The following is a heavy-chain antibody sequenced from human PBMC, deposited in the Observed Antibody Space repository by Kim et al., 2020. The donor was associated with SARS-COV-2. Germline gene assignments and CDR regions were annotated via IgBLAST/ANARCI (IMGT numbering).Heavy chain of an antibody. V-gene: IGHV3-20*04. D-gene: IGHD6-13*01. Sequence: GGSLRLSCITSGYTFYDYAMTWVRQRPEKGLEWVSGITRAGGTIEYADAVRGRFSISRDNAKNTLYLQMSTLRPEDTGIYYCAKDVSHELGAIGYWSLG. CDR3: AKDVSHELGAIGY. CDR2: ITRAGGTI. CDR1: GYTFYDYA. J-gene: IGHJ4*02.